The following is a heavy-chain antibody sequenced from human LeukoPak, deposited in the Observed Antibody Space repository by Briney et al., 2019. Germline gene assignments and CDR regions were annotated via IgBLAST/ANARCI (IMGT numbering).Heavy chain of an antibody. V-gene: IGHV4-4*02. J-gene: IGHJ4*02. D-gene: IGHD3-22*01. Sequence: PSGTLSLTCAVSGGSISSSNWWSWVRQPPGKGLEWIGEIYHSGSTNYNPSLKSRVTISVDTSKNQFSLKLSSVTAADTAVYYCARAVLSYYDSSGYFGYWGQGTLVTVSS. CDR2: IYHSGST. CDR3: ARAVLSYYDSSGYFGY. CDR1: GGSISSSNW.